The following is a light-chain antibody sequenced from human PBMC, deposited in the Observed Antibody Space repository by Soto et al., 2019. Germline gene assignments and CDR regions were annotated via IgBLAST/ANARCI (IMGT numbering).Light chain of an antibody. CDR2: EGS. V-gene: IGLV2-11*01. J-gene: IGLJ1*01. CDR1: SSDIGGYNY. Sequence: QSLLTQPASVSGSPGQSITISCTGTSSDIGGYNYVSWYQQHPGKAPKLMIYEGSKRPSGVPDRFPGSKSGNTASLTISGLQAEDEADYYCCSYAGSYTFYVFGTGTKVTVL. CDR3: CSYAGSYTFYV.